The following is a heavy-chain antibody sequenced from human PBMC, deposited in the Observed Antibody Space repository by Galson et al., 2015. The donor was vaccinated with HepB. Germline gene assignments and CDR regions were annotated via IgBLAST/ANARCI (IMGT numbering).Heavy chain of an antibody. J-gene: IGHJ4*02. Sequence: SVKVSCKASGYTFTSYYIHWVRQAPGQGLEWMGMINPSGAISTYAQKFQGRVTMTRDTSTSTVDMELSSLRSEDTAVYYCARTAYFYYDGSGWPGYYFDFWGQGTLVTVSS. CDR1: GYTFTSYY. CDR2: INPSGAIS. CDR3: ARTAYFYYDGSGWPGYYFDF. D-gene: IGHD3-22*01. V-gene: IGHV1-46*01.